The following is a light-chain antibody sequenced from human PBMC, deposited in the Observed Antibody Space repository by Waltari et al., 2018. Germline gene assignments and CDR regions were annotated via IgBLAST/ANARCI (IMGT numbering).Light chain of an antibody. Sequence: SALTQPASVSGSPGQSITISCTGTSSDIGHSNFVTWYQEYPGKAPKLIIYEATKRPSGVSDRFSASKSGNTASLTISGLQADDEADYSCCSYAGGTAYVFGTGTRVTVL. V-gene: IGLV2-23*01. J-gene: IGLJ1*01. CDR3: CSYAGGTAYV. CDR2: EAT. CDR1: SSDIGHSNF.